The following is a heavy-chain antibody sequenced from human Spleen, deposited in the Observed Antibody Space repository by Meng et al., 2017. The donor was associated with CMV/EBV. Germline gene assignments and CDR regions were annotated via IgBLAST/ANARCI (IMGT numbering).Heavy chain of an antibody. Sequence: GSISGDNYYWTWIRQSPRRGLEWIGGVHYSGTTFYNPSLKSRVTISVDTSNNQFSLKLYSVTAADTAVYFCVRDEAGGGLYNWFDPWGQGTLVTVSS. CDR3: VRDEAGGGLYNWFDP. D-gene: IGHD6-13*01. CDR1: GSISGDNYY. V-gene: IGHV4-39*07. J-gene: IGHJ5*02. CDR2: VHYSGTT.